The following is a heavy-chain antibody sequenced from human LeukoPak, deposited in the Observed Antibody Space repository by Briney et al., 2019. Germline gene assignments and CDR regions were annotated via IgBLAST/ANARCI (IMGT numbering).Heavy chain of an antibody. J-gene: IGHJ4*02. CDR3: TRAVRNQLLSEY. CDR2: MNPNSGNT. Sequence: GASVRVSCKASGYTFSNYDVTWVRQAPGQGLEYMGWMNPNSGNTGFAQKFRGRVTMTSDASTTSAFVELMRLTSEDTAVYYCTRAVRNQLLSEYWGQGTRITVSS. D-gene: IGHD2-2*01. V-gene: IGHV1-8*01. CDR1: GYTFSNYD.